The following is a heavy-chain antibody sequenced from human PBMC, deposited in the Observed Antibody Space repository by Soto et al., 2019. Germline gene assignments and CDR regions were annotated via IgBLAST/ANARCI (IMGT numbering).Heavy chain of an antibody. CDR1: GYTFTGYY. J-gene: IGHJ6*01. Sequence: QVQLVQSGPEVGKPGASVKVSCKASGYTFTGYYLHWVRQAPGQGLERMGYINPDSGRTRYAQKFQGTLTMTRDTSITTAYLELSSMKYDDSVIFYCALSFSQTNIDVWGQGTTVIVSS. CDR2: INPDSGRT. CDR3: ALSFSQTNIDV. V-gene: IGHV1-2*02.